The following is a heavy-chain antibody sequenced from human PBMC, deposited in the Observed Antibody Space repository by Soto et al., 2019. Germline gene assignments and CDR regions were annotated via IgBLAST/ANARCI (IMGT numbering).Heavy chain of an antibody. J-gene: IGHJ6*02. CDR2: IWYDGSNK. V-gene: IGHV3-33*01. Sequence: ESGGGVVQPGRSLRLSCAASGFTFSSYGMHWVRQAPGKGLEWVAVIWYDGSNKYYADSVKGRFTISRDNSKNTLYLQMNSLRAEDTAVYYCARDTQYYYDSSGYYYLYYYGMDVWGQGTTVTVSS. D-gene: IGHD3-22*01. CDR3: ARDTQYYYDSSGYYYLYYYGMDV. CDR1: GFTFSSYG.